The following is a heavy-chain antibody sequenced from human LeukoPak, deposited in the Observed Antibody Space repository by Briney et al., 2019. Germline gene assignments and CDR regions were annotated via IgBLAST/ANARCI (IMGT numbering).Heavy chain of an antibody. CDR1: GGTFSRFT. Sequence: GASVNVSCKASGGTFSRFTISWVRQAPGQGFEWMGGITPISGTANFAQKFQGRVSITADESTSTAFMELSSLRSEDTAVYYCAREWGLESSGYYYAYWGQGTLVTVSS. V-gene: IGHV1-69*13. J-gene: IGHJ4*02. D-gene: IGHD3-22*01. CDR2: ITPISGTA. CDR3: AREWGLESSGYYYAY.